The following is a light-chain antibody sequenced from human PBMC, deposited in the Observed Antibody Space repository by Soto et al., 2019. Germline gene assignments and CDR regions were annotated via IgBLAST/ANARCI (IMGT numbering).Light chain of an antibody. J-gene: IGKJ5*01. CDR3: QQYNQWPLT. Sequence: EIVLTQSPGTLSLSPGERATLSFRASQSVSSSYLAWYQHKPGQAPRLLIYGASSRATGIPDRFSGSGSGTEFALTISSLQSEDFAVYYCQQYNQWPLTFGQGTRLEI. CDR1: QSVSSSY. CDR2: GAS. V-gene: IGKV3-20*01.